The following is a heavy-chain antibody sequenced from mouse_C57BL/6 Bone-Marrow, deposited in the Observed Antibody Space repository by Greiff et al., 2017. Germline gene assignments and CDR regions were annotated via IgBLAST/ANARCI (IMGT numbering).Heavy chain of an antibody. J-gene: IGHJ2*01. CDR3: ANNLVSYYFDY. D-gene: IGHD1-3*01. V-gene: IGHV1-7*01. Sequence: VQLQQSGAELAKPGASVKLSCKASGYTFTSYWMHWVKQRPGQGLEWIGYINPSSGYTKYNQKFKDKATLTADKSTSTAYMQLSSRTYEDSAVYYVANNLVSYYFDYWGQGTTLTVSS. CDR2: INPSSGYT. CDR1: GYTFTSYW.